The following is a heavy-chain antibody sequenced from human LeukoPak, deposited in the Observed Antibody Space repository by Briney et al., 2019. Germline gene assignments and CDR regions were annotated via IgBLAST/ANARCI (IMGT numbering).Heavy chain of an antibody. Sequence: SETLSLTCPVSGGSLNSYYWSWIRQPPGKGLEWIGFITHSGGTDFDSSLGGRVTIPVDTSKNQFSLRLTSMTAADTAVYFCARGRISNWGFEGTLFDAWGQGVLVTVSS. CDR3: ARGRISNWGFEGTLFDA. CDR2: ITHSGGT. V-gene: IGHV4-59*01. J-gene: IGHJ4*02. D-gene: IGHD7-27*01. CDR1: GGSLNSYY.